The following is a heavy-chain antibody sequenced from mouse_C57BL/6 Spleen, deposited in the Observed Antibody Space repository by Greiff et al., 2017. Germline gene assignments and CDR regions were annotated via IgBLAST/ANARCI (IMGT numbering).Heavy chain of an antibody. J-gene: IGHJ2*01. Sequence: EVQLEESGGGLVQPGGSMKLSCVASGFTFSNYWMNWVRQSPEKGLEWVAQIRLKSDNYATHYAESVKGRFTISRDDSNSSVYLQMNHLRAEDTGIYYCTGFTTVVATKGYWGQGTTLTVSS. D-gene: IGHD1-1*01. CDR1: GFTFSNYW. V-gene: IGHV6-3*01. CDR2: IRLKSDNYAT. CDR3: TGFTTVVATKGY.